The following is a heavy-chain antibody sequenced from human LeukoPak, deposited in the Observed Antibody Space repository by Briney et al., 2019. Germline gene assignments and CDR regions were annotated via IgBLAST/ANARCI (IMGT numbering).Heavy chain of an antibody. CDR2: LSHSGSS. Sequence: PSETLSLTCTVSGDSISSSSYYWSWIRQPPGRGLEWIGYLSHSGSSDSNPSLKSRVTILVDTSKNQFSLKLTSVTAADTAVYYCARARCANASYAFDIWGQGTMVNVSS. D-gene: IGHD6-6*01. V-gene: IGHV4-61*01. CDR3: ARARCANASYAFDI. CDR1: GDSISSSSYY. J-gene: IGHJ3*02.